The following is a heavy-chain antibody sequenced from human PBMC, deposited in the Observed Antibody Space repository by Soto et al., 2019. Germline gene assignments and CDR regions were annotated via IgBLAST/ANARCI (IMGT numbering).Heavy chain of an antibody. V-gene: IGHV1-8*01. J-gene: IGHJ6*04. CDR1: GYTFTSYD. D-gene: IGHD3-3*01. CDR2: MNPNSGNT. CDR3: ARGVTIFVVVTPPEDV. Sequence: ASVKVSCKASGYTFTSYDINWVRQATGQGLEWMGWMNPNSGNTGYAQKFQGRVTMTRNTSISTAYMELSSLRSEDTAVYYCARGVTIFVVVTPPEDVWGKGTTVTVSS.